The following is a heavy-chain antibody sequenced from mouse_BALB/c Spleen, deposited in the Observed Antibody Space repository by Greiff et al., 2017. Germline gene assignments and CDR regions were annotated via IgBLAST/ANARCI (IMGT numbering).Heavy chain of an antibody. J-gene: IGHJ4*01. Sequence: EVKLMESGGGLVKPGGSLKLSCAASGFTFSSYTMSWVRQTPEKRLEWVATISSGGSYTYYPDSVKGRFTISRDNAKNTLYLQMSSLKSEDTAMYYCTRDQGTGIYAMDYWGQGTSVTVSS. CDR1: GFTFSSYT. D-gene: IGHD4-1*01. CDR2: ISSGGSYT. CDR3: TRDQGTGIYAMDY. V-gene: IGHV5-6-4*01.